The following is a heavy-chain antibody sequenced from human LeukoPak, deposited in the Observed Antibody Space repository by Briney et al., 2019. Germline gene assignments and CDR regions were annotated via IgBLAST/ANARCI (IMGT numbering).Heavy chain of an antibody. Sequence: SETLSLTCAVYGGSFSGYYWSWIRQPPGKGLEWIGEINHSGSTNYNPSLKSRVTISVDTSKNQFSLKLSSVTAADTAVYYCARGLVGDVFDYWGQGTLVTVSS. J-gene: IGHJ4*02. V-gene: IGHV4-34*01. CDR1: GGSFSGYY. CDR2: INHSGST. CDR3: ARGLVGDVFDY. D-gene: IGHD4-17*01.